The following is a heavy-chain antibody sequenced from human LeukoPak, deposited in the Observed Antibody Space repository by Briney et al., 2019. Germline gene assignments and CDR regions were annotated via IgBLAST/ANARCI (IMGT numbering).Heavy chain of an antibody. CDR1: GYTFTGYY. V-gene: IGHV1-2*02. Sequence: ASVKVSCKASGYTFTGYYMHWVRQAPGQGLEWMGWINPNSGGTNYAQKFQGRVTMTRDTSISTAYMELSRLRSDDTAVCYCARENYDFWSPDCWGQGTLVTVSS. CDR3: ARENYDFWSPDC. D-gene: IGHD3-3*01. CDR2: INPNSGGT. J-gene: IGHJ4*02.